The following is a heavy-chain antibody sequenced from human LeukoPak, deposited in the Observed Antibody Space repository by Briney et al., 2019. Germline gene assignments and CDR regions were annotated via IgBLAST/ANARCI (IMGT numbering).Heavy chain of an antibody. CDR2: ISSGSSIM. Sequence: GGSLRLSCVASGFTFGSYSMNWVRQAPGKGLEWVPYISSGSSIMYYADSVKGRFSISRDNAKNSLYMQMNSLRAEDTAVYYCARVDSSGLLLWRLFDYWGQGTLVTVSS. CDR1: GFTFGSYS. D-gene: IGHD3-10*01. CDR3: ARVDSSGLLLWRLFDY. J-gene: IGHJ4*02. V-gene: IGHV3-48*04.